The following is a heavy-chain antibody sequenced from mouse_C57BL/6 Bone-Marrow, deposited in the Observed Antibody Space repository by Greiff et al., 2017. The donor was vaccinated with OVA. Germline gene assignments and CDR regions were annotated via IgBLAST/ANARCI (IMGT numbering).Heavy chain of an antibody. CDR3: ARNSYGSSFCWYCDV. Sequence: QVQLKQSGPELVKPGASVKISCKASGYAFSSSWMNWVKQRPGKGLEWIGRIYPGDGDTNYNGKFKGKATLTADKSSSTAYMQLSSLTSEDSAVYSCARNSYGSSFCWYCDVWGTGTTVTVSS. V-gene: IGHV1-82*01. CDR1: GYAFSSSW. J-gene: IGHJ1*03. D-gene: IGHD1-1*01. CDR2: IYPGDGDT.